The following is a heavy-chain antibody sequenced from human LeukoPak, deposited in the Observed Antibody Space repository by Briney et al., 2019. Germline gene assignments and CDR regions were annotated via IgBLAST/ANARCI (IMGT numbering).Heavy chain of an antibody. CDR2: TYYSGST. D-gene: IGHD3-22*01. CDR1: GGSISSGDYY. V-gene: IGHV4-30-4*01. Sequence: SSETLSLTCTVSGGSISSGDYYWSWIRQPPGKGLEWIGYTYYSGSTYYNPSLKSRVTISVDTSKNQFSLKLSSVTAADTAVYYCARGGEGYDYWGQGTLVTVSS. J-gene: IGHJ4*02. CDR3: ARGGEGYDY.